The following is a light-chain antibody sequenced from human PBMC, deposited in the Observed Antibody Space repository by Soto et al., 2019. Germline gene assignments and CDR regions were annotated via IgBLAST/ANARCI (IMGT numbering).Light chain of an antibody. CDR3: QQYGTSSSIT. J-gene: IGKJ5*01. V-gene: IGKV3-20*01. Sequence: EIVLTQSPGTLSLSPGERGTLSCRASPSVSSSYLGWYQQKPGQAPRLLIYGASRRATGIPDRFSGSGSGTDFTLTISRLEPEDFAVYYCQQYGTSSSITCGQGTRLEIK. CDR2: GAS. CDR1: PSVSSSY.